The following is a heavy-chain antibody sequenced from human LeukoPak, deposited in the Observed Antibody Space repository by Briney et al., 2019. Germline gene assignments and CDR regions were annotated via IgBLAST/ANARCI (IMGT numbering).Heavy chain of an antibody. J-gene: IGHJ4*02. CDR3: ARLLGATDY. CDR1: GGSLSSSSYY. CDR2: IYYSGST. D-gene: IGHD1-26*01. Sequence: SETLSLTCTVSGGSLSSSSYYWGWIRQPPGKGLEWIGSIYYSGSTYYNPSLKSRVTISVDTSKNQFSLKLSSVTAADTAVYYCARLLGATDYWGQGTLVTVSS. V-gene: IGHV4-39*01.